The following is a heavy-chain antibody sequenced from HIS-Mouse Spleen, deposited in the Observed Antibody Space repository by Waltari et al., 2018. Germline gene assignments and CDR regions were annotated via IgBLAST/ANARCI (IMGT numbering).Heavy chain of an antibody. CDR1: GFPFSSYG. CDR3: AKDKHHAFDY. CDR2: ISYDGSNK. Sequence: QVQLVESGGGVVQPGRSRRLSCAASGFPFSSYGMHWVRQAPGKGLEWVAVISYDGSNKYYADSVKGRFTISRDNSKNTLYLQMNSLRAEDTAVYYCAKDKHHAFDYWGQGTLVTVSS. V-gene: IGHV3-30*18. J-gene: IGHJ4*02.